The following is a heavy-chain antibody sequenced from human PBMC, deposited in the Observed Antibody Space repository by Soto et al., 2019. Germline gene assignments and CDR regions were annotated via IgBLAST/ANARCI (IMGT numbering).Heavy chain of an antibody. Sequence: PSETLSLTCTVSGGSISSGGYYWSWIRQHPGKGLEWIGYIYYSGSTYYNPSLKSRVTISVDTSKNQFSLKLSSVTAADTAVYYCARADVDIVVVVTDLGAFDIWGQGTMVTVSS. CDR3: ARADVDIVVVVTDLGAFDI. D-gene: IGHD2-15*01. V-gene: IGHV4-31*03. CDR1: GGSISSGGYY. CDR2: IYYSGST. J-gene: IGHJ3*02.